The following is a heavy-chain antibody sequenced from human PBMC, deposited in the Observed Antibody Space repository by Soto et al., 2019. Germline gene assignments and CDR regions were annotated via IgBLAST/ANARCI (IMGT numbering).Heavy chain of an antibody. Sequence: GASVKVSCKASGYTFASYGSSWVRQAPGQGLEWMGWISAYNGNTNYAQKLQGRVTMTTDTSTSTAYMELRSLRSDDTAVYYCARARGYDWGADYYYYYYMDVWGKGTTVTVSS. V-gene: IGHV1-18*01. J-gene: IGHJ6*03. CDR2: ISAYNGNT. D-gene: IGHD5-12*01. CDR1: GYTFASYG. CDR3: ARARGYDWGADYYYYYYMDV.